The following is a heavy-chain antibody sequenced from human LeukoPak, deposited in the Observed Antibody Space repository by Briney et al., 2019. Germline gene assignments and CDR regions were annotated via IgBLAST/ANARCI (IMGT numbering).Heavy chain of an antibody. J-gene: IGHJ4*02. D-gene: IGHD1-26*01. CDR1: GGSISSGTYY. CDR2: IYYSGST. Sequence: SETLSPTCTVSGGSISSGTYYWGWVRQPPGKGLEWIGSIYYSGSTSYNPSLKSRVTISVDTSKNQFSLKLGSVTAADTAVYYCARNASDSGTSYFDYWGQGTLVTVSS. V-gene: IGHV4-39*01. CDR3: ARNASDSGTSYFDY.